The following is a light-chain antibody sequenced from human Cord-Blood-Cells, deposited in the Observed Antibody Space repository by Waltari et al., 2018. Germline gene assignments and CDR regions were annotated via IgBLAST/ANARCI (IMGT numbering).Light chain of an antibody. Sequence: SYELTQPPSVSVSPGQTARITCSGDALPKKYAYWYQQKPGQAPVLVIYNDSERPSGIPERFSGPSSGTTVTLTISGVQAEDEAYYYCQSADSSGTYYVFGTGTKVTVL. J-gene: IGLJ1*01. CDR1: ALPKKY. CDR2: NDS. V-gene: IGLV3-25*03. CDR3: QSADSSGTYYV.